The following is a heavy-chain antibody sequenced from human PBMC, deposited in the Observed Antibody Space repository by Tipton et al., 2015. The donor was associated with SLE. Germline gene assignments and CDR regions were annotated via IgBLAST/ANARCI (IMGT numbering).Heavy chain of an antibody. CDR3: ARTNPLYSSSLTGLYGMDV. Sequence: TLSLTCTAYGGSFSDYFWSWIRQPPGKGLGWIGEINHRGITTYNPSPKSRVTLSVDTYKNQFSLRLRSVTAADTAVYYCARTNPLYSSSLTGLYGMDVWGQGTTVTVSS. CDR1: GGSFSDYF. D-gene: IGHD6-13*01. V-gene: IGHV4-34*01. J-gene: IGHJ6*02. CDR2: INHRGIT.